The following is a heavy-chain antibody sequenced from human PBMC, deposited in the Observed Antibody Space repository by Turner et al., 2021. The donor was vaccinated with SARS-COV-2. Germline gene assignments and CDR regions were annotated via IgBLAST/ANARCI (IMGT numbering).Heavy chain of an antibody. V-gene: IGHV3-66*01. J-gene: IGHJ4*02. CDR3: ATRMTTLPQ. Sequence: EVHLVESGGGLVQPGGSLRLSCAASGFAVSNNYMSWVRQAAGKGLECVSLIYSGGSTYYADSVTGRFTISRDNSKNTLYLQMNSLRAEDTAVYYCATRMTTLPQWGQGTLVTVSS. CDR1: GFAVSNNY. D-gene: IGHD4-17*01. CDR2: IYSGGST.